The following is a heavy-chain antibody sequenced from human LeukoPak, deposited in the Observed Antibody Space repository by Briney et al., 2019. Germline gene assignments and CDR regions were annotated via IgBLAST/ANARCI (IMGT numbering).Heavy chain of an antibody. CDR1: GYTFTGYY. CDR2: INPNSGGT. V-gene: IGHV1-2*02. D-gene: IGHD3-16*02. CDR3: ARVGASGLRLGELSPPFDD. J-gene: IGHJ4*02. Sequence: GASVKVSCKASGYTFTGYYMHWVRQAPGQGLEWMGWINPNSGGTNYAQKFQGRVTMTRDTSISTAYMELSRLRSDDTAVYYCARVGASGLRLGELSPPFDDWGQGTLVTVSS.